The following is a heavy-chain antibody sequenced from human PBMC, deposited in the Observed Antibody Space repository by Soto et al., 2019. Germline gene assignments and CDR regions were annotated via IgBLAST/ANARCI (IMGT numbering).Heavy chain of an antibody. CDR3: AKLYCSGGSCYGWFDT. Sequence: QVQLVQSGAEVKRPGSSVKVSCKASGYTFTSYGISWVRQAPGQVLEWMGWINGYNGNTNYAQEVQGRVTMTTDRSTSTDYMELRSLRSADTAVYYCAKLYCSGGSCYGWFDTLGQGTLVTVSS. V-gene: IGHV1-18*01. J-gene: IGHJ5*02. CDR1: GYTFTSYG. CDR2: INGYNGNT. D-gene: IGHD2-15*01.